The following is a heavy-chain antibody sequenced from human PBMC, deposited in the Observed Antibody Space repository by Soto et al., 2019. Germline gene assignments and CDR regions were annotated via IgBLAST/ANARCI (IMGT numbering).Heavy chain of an antibody. CDR1: GFTFSSYG. D-gene: IGHD2-2*01. Sequence: QVQLVESGGGVVQPGRSLRLSCAASGFTFSSYGMHWVRQAPGKGLEWVAVIWYDGSNKYYADSVKGRFTISRDNSKNTLCLQMNSLRAEDTAVYYCARETPYPSYCSSTSCYGDYFDYWGQGTLVTVSS. CDR2: IWYDGSNK. V-gene: IGHV3-33*01. J-gene: IGHJ4*02. CDR3: ARETPYPSYCSSTSCYGDYFDY.